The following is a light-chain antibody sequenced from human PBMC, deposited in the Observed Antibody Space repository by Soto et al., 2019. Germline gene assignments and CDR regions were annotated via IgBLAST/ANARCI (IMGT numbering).Light chain of an antibody. CDR2: DVS. J-gene: IGLJ2*01. CDR1: SSDVGGYNY. CDR3: SSYTSSSIVV. Sequence: QSALTQPASVSGSPGQSITISCTGTSSDVGGYNYVSWYQQHPGKAPKLMIYDVSNRPSGVSNRFSGSKSGNTASLTISGLQAEDEADYYCSSYTSSSIVVFGGGNKLTVL. V-gene: IGLV2-14*01.